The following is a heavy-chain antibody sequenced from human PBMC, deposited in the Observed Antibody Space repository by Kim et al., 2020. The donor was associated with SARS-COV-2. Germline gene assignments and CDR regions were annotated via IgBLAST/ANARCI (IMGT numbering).Heavy chain of an antibody. CDR2: IKQDGSEK. CDR3: ARDRYSSGLYLLTPAGYYGMDV. V-gene: IGHV3-7*01. D-gene: IGHD6-19*01. CDR1: GFTFSSYW. Sequence: GGSLRLSCAASGFTFSSYWMSWVRQAPGKGLEWVANIKQDGSEKYYVDSVKGRFTISRDNAKNSLYLQMNSLRAEDTAVYYCARDRYSSGLYLLTPAGYYGMDVWGQGTTVTVSS. J-gene: IGHJ6*02.